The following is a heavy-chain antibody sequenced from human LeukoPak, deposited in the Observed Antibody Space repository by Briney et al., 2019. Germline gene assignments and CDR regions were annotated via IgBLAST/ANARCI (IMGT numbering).Heavy chain of an antibody. CDR3: ARGAISQPYYSSSMDV. Sequence: GASVKVSCKASGYTFSSYAINWVRQAPEQGLEWMGGIIPIFGTANYAQKFQGRVTITADESTSTAYMELSSLRSEYTAVYYCARGAISQPYYSSSMDVWSKGTTVTISS. V-gene: IGHV1-69*13. D-gene: IGHD2-2*01. J-gene: IGHJ6*03. CDR1: GYTFSSYA. CDR2: IIPIFGTA.